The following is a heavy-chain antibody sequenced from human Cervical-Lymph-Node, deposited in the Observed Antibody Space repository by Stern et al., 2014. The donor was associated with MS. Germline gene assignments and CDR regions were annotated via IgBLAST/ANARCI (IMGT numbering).Heavy chain of an antibody. CDR1: GFPFSSYW. D-gene: IGHD4-23*01. CDR3: ARVGYGGNSAFDY. Sequence: EVHLVESGGGLVQPGGSLRLSCAASGFPFSSYWMHWVRPAPGKGLGWVSRIKSEGSSTSYADSVKGRFTISRDNAKNTLYLQMNSLRAEDTAVYYCARVGYGGNSAFDYWGQGTLVTVSS. CDR2: IKSEGSST. J-gene: IGHJ4*02. V-gene: IGHV3-74*02.